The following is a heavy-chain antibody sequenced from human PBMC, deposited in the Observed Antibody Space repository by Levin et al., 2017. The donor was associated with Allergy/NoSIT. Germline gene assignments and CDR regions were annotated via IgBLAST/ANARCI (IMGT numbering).Heavy chain of an antibody. D-gene: IGHD5-18*01. CDR2: ISYDGSNK. Sequence: GESLKISCAASGFTFSSYGMHWVRQAPGKGLEWVAVISYDGSNKYYADSVKGRFTISRDNSKNTLYLQMNSLRAEDTAVYYCAKDPRGYSYDQEYYFDYWGQGTLVTVSS. V-gene: IGHV3-30*18. J-gene: IGHJ4*02. CDR1: GFTFSSYG. CDR3: AKDPRGYSYDQEYYFDY.